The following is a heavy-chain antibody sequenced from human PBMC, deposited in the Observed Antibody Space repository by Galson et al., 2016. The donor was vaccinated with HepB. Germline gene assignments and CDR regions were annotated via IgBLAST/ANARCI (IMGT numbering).Heavy chain of an antibody. CDR3: ARVSSDSSGYPYDLDY. CDR1: GVTVSY. D-gene: IGHD3-22*01. CDR2: IYSGGTT. Sequence: SLRLSCAASGVTVSYMSWVRQAPGKGLEWVSVIYSGGTTYYADSVKGRFTISRDISKNTLYVQMNSLRAEDTAVYYCARVSSDSSGYPYDLDYWGQGTLVTVCS. J-gene: IGHJ4*02. V-gene: IGHV3-53*01.